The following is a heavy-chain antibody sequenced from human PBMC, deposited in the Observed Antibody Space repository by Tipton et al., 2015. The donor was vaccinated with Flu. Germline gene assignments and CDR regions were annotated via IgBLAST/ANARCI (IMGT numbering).Heavy chain of an antibody. CDR2: IYYSGST. Sequence: LRLSCTVSGGSISSSSYYWGWIRQPPGKGLEWIGSIYYSGSTYYNPSLKSRVTISVDTSKNQFSLKLSSVTAADTAVYYCASGAPYSSGWPAFDYWGQGTLVTVSS. CDR1: GGSISSSSYY. D-gene: IGHD6-19*01. J-gene: IGHJ4*02. CDR3: ASGAPYSSGWPAFDY. V-gene: IGHV4-39*01.